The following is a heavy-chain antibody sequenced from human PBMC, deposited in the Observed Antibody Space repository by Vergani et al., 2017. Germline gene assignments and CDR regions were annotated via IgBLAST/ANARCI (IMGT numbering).Heavy chain of an antibody. D-gene: IGHD4-11*01. CDR2: IDHTGRP. CDR3: ARVNTETTGHLYYYYYMDV. V-gene: IGHV4-34*01. J-gene: IGHJ6*03. Sequence: QVQLQQWGGGLLKPSETLSLTCVVNGGSFTSYHWTWIRQSPGGGLDWVGDIDHTGRPDYNPSLKSRLTMSVDKSRNQFSLTLNSVTAPDTAIYFCARVNTETTGHLYYYYYMDVWGQGTAVPVS. CDR1: GGSFTSYH.